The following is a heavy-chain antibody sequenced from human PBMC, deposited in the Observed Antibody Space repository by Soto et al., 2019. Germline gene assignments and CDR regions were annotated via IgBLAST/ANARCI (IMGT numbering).Heavy chain of an antibody. D-gene: IGHD3-10*01. V-gene: IGHV3-23*01. Sequence: EASCRLCYTGSGVTFSSYAMSWVRQAPGKGLDWVSAISGSGVSTYYADSVKGRFTISRDNSKNTRYLQMNSLRAEDTDLYFCAKAITMVREATADYDHWGPATLGTDPS. J-gene: IGHJ4*02. CDR3: AKAITMVREATADYDH. CDR2: ISGSGVST. CDR1: GVTFSSYA.